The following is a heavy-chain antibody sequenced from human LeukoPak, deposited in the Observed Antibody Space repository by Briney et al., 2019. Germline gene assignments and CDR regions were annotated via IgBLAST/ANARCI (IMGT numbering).Heavy chain of an antibody. J-gene: IGHJ4*02. Sequence: GGSLRLSCAASGFTFTNYAMGWVRQAPGKGLEWVSDIGGSGFTSYADSVKGRSTIFRDNSKNTLYLQMNRLRDEDTALYYCAKYRDYHFDFWGQGTLVTVSS. CDR1: GFTFTNYA. V-gene: IGHV3-23*01. D-gene: IGHD4-17*01. CDR3: AKYRDYHFDF. CDR2: IGGSGFT.